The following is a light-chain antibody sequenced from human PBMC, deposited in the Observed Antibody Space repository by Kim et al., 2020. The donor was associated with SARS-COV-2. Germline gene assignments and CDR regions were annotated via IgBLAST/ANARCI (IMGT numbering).Light chain of an antibody. J-gene: IGKJ5*01. CDR1: LTMNDY. CDR3: QQSYSAPI. CDR2: AAS. V-gene: IGKV1-39*01. Sequence: GDRVTITCRTSLTMNDYLNWYQQIPGRAPKLLIYAASTLHDGVSSRFSGSRSGAEYTLTISTLQPEDFATYYCQQSYSAPIFGQGTRLEIK.